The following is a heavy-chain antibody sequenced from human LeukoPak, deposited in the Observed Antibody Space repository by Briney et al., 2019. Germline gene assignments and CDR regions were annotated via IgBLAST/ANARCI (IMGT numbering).Heavy chain of an antibody. D-gene: IGHD2-2*02. Sequence: GASVKVSCKASGYTFTSYGISWVRQAPGQGLEWMGWISAYNGNTNYAQKLQGRVTMTTDTSTSTAYMELRSLRSDDTAVYYCAREDRSSYCSSTSCYTGNWFDPWGQGTLVTVSS. V-gene: IGHV1-18*04. CDR1: GYTFTSYG. J-gene: IGHJ5*02. CDR2: ISAYNGNT. CDR3: AREDRSSYCSSTSCYTGNWFDP.